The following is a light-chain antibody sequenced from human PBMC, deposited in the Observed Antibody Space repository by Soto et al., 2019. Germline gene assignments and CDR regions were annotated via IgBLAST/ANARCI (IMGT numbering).Light chain of an antibody. V-gene: IGKV3-20*01. Sequence: EIVLTQYPGTLSVSPGERVTLSCRASQSVGRNYLAWYQQKPGQAPRLLIYVAYIRATGIPDRFSGSGSGTDFTLTISRLEPEDFAVYYCQQYADSPLTFGGGTKVETK. CDR2: VAY. CDR3: QQYADSPLT. CDR1: QSVGRNY. J-gene: IGKJ4*01.